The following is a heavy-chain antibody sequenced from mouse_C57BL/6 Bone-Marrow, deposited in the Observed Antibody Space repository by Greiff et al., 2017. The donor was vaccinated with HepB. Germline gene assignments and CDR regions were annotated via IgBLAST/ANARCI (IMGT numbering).Heavy chain of an antibody. Sequence: EVQLQQSGPELVKPGASVKIPCKASGYTFTDYNMDWVKQSHGKSLEWIGDINPNNGGTIYNQKFKGKATLTVDKSSSTAYMELRSLTSEDTAVYYCARRYGSSYRFAYWGQGTLVTVSA. CDR2: INPNNGGT. J-gene: IGHJ3*01. CDR3: ARRYGSSYRFAY. V-gene: IGHV1-18*01. CDR1: GYTFTDYN. D-gene: IGHD1-1*01.